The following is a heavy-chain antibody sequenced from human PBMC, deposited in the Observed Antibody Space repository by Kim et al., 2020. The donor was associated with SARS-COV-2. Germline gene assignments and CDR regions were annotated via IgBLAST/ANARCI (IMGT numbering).Heavy chain of an antibody. D-gene: IGHD3-16*01. J-gene: IGHJ6*02. CDR2: ISYDGSNE. Sequence: GGSLRLSCAASGFTFSSYAMHWVRQAPGKGLEWVAVISYDGSNEYYVDSVKGRFTISRDNSKNTLYLQMNSLRAEDTAVYYCARAAEGGYYYGMDVWGQGTTVTVSS. V-gene: IGHV3-30*04. CDR1: GFTFSSYA. CDR3: ARAAEGGYYYGMDV.